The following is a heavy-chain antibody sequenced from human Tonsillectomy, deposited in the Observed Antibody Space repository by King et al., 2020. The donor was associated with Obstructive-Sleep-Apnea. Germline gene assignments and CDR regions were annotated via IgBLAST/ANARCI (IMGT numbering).Heavy chain of an antibody. CDR1: GFIFSSYA. J-gene: IGHJ5*02. V-gene: IGHV3-30*04. D-gene: IGHD6-19*01. Sequence: VQLVESGGGVVQPGRSLRLSCEASGFIFSSYAMHWVRQAPGKGREWVALISYDGSDKYYADSGKGRFNISRDNSKNTVYLQMNSLRVEDTAVYYCARDRRTGWRLFDPWGQGTLVTVSS. CDR3: ARDRRTGWRLFDP. CDR2: ISYDGSDK.